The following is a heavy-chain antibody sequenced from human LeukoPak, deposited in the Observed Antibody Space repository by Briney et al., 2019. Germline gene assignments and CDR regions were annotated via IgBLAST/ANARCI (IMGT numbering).Heavy chain of an antibody. Sequence: PSETLSLTCTVSGGSISSYYWSWIRQPPGKGLEWIGYIYYSGSTNYNPSLKSRVTISVDTSKNQFSLKLSSVTAADTAVYYRARHCSSTSCYKGLDYWGQGTLVTVSS. CDR3: ARHCSSTSCYKGLDY. J-gene: IGHJ4*02. CDR1: GGSISSYY. D-gene: IGHD2-2*02. CDR2: IYYSGST. V-gene: IGHV4-59*08.